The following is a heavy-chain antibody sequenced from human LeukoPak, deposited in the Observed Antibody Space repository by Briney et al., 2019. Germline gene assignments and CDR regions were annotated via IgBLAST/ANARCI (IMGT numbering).Heavy chain of an antibody. Sequence: PGGSLRLSCAASGFNFNAYWMSWVRQAPGEGLEWVANIRQDGGDKYYVDSVKGRFTISRDNSRNSLFLQMNSLRAEDTAMYYCASYGPTAAAPEGFQHWGQGTLVTVSS. D-gene: IGHD6-13*01. CDR2: IRQDGGDK. V-gene: IGHV3-7*01. CDR1: GFNFNAYW. CDR3: ASYGPTAAAPEGFQH. J-gene: IGHJ1*01.